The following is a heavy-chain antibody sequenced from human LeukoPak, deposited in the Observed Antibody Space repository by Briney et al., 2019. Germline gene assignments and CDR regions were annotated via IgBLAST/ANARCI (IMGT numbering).Heavy chain of an antibody. CDR3: AKPARGSGIQDGFDS. CDR1: GFNFRNYA. D-gene: IGHD3-10*01. J-gene: IGHJ4*02. V-gene: IGHV3-64D*06. CDR2: MSVVTDRT. Sequence: PGGSLRLSCSASGFNFRNYAMYWVRQAPGKGLEYVSAMSVVTDRTFYADSVMGRFTISRDNSANTLYLQMSSLRPEDTAVYYCAKPARGSGIQDGFDSWGQGTLVTVSS.